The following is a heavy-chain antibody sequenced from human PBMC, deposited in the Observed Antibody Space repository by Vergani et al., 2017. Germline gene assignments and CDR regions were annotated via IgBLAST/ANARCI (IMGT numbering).Heavy chain of an antibody. J-gene: IGHJ4*02. CDR1: GIPFTSQT. D-gene: IGHD3-10*01. CDR2: ISAFNGNT. V-gene: IGHV1-18*01. CDR3: ARNLRINMVRGAPPLGD. Sequence: QVQLVQSGDEVKKPGASVKVSCQSSGIPFTSQTFSWVRQAPGQGLEWLGWISAFNGNTVSAQRLQGRVTLTRDTSTGTTYVEVRGLRSDDTAVYYCARNLRINMVRGAPPLGDWGQGTLVTVSS.